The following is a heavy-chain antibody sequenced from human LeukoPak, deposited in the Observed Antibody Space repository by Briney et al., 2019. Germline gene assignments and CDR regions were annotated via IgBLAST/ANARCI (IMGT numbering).Heavy chain of an antibody. Sequence: GGSLRLSCAASGFTFSSYGMHWVRQAPGKGLEWVSTISASGGSTYYADSVKGRSTISRDNSKNTLYLQMNSLRAEDTAVYYCAKDLYSSGWYGADYWGQGTLVTVSS. CDR2: ISASGGST. V-gene: IGHV3-23*01. D-gene: IGHD6-13*01. J-gene: IGHJ4*02. CDR1: GFTFSSYG. CDR3: AKDLYSSGWYGADY.